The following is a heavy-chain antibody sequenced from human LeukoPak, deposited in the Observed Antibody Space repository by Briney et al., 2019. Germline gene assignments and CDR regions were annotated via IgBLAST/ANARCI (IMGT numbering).Heavy chain of an antibody. V-gene: IGHV4-39*01. CDR2: IYYSGST. CDR1: GGSISSSSYY. CDR3: ARHRVAAAVNDY. J-gene: IGHJ4*02. Sequence: SETLSLTCTVSGGSISSSSYYWGWIRQPPGKGLEWIGSIYYSGSTYYSPSLKSRVAISVDTSKNQFSLKLSSVTAADTAVYYCARHRVAAAVNDYWGQGTLVTVSS. D-gene: IGHD6-13*01.